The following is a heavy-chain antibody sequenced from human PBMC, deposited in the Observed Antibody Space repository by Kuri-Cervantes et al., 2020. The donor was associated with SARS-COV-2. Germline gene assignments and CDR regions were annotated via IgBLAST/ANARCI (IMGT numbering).Heavy chain of an antibody. Sequence: GESLKISCAASGFTFSNAWMSWVRQAPGKGLEWVGRIKSKTDGGTTDYAAPVKGRFTISRDDSKNTLYLQMNSLKTEDTAVYYRTTETYDFWSGPDYYYMDVWGKGTTVTVSS. CDR1: GFTFSNAW. CDR3: TTETYDFWSGPDYYYMDV. D-gene: IGHD3-3*01. V-gene: IGHV3-15*01. J-gene: IGHJ6*03. CDR2: IKSKTDGGTT.